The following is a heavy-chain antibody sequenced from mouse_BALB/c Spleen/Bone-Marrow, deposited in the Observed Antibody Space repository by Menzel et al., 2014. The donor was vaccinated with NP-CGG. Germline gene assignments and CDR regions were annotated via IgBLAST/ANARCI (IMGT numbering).Heavy chain of an antibody. Sequence: EVKLMESGGGLVQPGGSLKLSCAASGFTFSSYTVSWVRQTPEKRLEWVAYISNGGGSTYYPGTVKGRFTISRDNAKSTLYLQMSSLKSEDTAMYYCARQLGLRWAMDYWGQGTSVTVSS. D-gene: IGHD3-1*01. V-gene: IGHV5-12-2*01. CDR1: GFTFSSYT. J-gene: IGHJ4*01. CDR3: ARQLGLRWAMDY. CDR2: ISNGGGST.